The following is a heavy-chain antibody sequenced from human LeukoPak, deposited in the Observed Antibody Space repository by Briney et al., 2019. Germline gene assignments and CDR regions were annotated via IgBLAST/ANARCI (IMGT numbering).Heavy chain of an antibody. D-gene: IGHD5-24*01. CDR1: GFTFSSYA. CDR3: ARVRDGYNPIDY. Sequence: GGSLRLSCAASGFTFSSYAMSWVRQAPGKGLEWVSSISGSGNRTYYADSVKGRFTISRDNSKDTLFLQMNSLRAEDTAVYYCARVRDGYNPIDYWGQGTLVTVSS. J-gene: IGHJ4*02. CDR2: ISGSGNRT. V-gene: IGHV3-23*01.